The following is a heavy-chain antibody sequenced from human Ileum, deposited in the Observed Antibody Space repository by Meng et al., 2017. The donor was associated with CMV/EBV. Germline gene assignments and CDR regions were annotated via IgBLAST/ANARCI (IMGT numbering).Heavy chain of an antibody. CDR1: GGSITSYY. Sequence: QVQLQESGPGLVKPSEPLSPPCSISGGSITSYYWSWIRQPAGKGLEWIGRIYVSGSTNYNPSLKSRVTTSVDTSKNQFSLKLSSVTAADTAIYYCAKGTGVTDPFDYWGQGTLVTVSS. J-gene: IGHJ4*02. CDR3: AKGTGVTDPFDY. D-gene: IGHD1-14*01. CDR2: IYVSGST. V-gene: IGHV4-4*07.